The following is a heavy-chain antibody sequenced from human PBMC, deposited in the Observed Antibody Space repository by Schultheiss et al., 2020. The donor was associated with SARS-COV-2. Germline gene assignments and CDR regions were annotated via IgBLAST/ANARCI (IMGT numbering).Heavy chain of an antibody. CDR2: MNPNSGNT. CDR1: GYTFTSYD. V-gene: IGHV1-8*01. D-gene: IGHD3-9*01. Sequence: ASVKVSCKASGYTFTSYDINWVRQATGQGLEWMGWMNPNSGNTGYAQKFQGRVTMTTDTSTSTAYMELRSLRSDDTAVYYCARTTLYYDILTGYYYYYGMDVWGQGTTVTVSS. J-gene: IGHJ6*02. CDR3: ARTTLYYDILTGYYYYYGMDV.